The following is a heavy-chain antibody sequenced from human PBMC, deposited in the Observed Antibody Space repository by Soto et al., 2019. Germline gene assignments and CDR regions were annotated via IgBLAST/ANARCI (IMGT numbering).Heavy chain of an antibody. J-gene: IGHJ4*02. CDR3: ARVGGVAARTFDY. Sequence: QVQLQESGPGLVKASETLSLTCTVSGGSINDFYWSWIRQPPGKGLEWIGYIYYSGSTDYNPSLKGRVTISVDPSKIQFALKLRSVTAEDTAVYYGARVGGVAARTFDYWGQGALVTVSS. CDR1: GGSINDFY. CDR2: IYYSGST. D-gene: IGHD6-6*01. V-gene: IGHV4-59*01.